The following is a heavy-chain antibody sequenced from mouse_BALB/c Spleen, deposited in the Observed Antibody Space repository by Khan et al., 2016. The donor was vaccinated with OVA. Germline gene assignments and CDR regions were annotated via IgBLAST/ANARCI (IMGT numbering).Heavy chain of an antibody. J-gene: IGHJ4*01. CDR2: IWSDGTT. D-gene: IGHD2-10*01. CDR3: ARQPYYHYNIMDY. Sequence: QVQLKQSGPGLAAPSQSLSITCTISGFSLTTYGVHWVRQPPGKGLEWLEVIWSDGTTNYNSALKSRLTITKDNSQSQVFLKMNSLQTDDTAIYFCARQPYYHYNIMDYWGQGTSVTVSS. V-gene: IGHV2-6-1*01. CDR1: GFSLTTYG.